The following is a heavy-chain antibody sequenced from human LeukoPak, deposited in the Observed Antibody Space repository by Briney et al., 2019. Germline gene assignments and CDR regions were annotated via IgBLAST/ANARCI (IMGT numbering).Heavy chain of an antibody. CDR2: ISWNSGSI. CDR3: ARDINYCTPTLCHRNWFDP. CDR1: GFTFDDYA. V-gene: IGHV3-9*01. D-gene: IGHD2-8*01. J-gene: IGHJ5*02. Sequence: PGGSLRLSCAASGFTFDDYAMHWVRQAPGKGLEWVSGISWNSGSIGYADSVKGRFTISRDNAKNSLYLQMNSLRAEDSAVYFCARDINYCTPTLCHRNWFDPWGQGTLVTVSS.